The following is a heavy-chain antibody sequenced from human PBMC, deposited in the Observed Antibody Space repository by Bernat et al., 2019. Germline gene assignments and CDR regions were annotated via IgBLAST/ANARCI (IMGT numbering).Heavy chain of an antibody. CDR3: ARGGISSGALGL. D-gene: IGHD3-16*01. Sequence: QVQLVQSGAEVKKPGASVKVSCKTSGYTFTSYGITWVRQAPGQGLEWMGWVSAYNGNTKYAQNLQGRVTMTTDTSTRTVYMELRSLRSDDTAVYYCARGGISSGALGLWGQGTLVTVSS. CDR1: GYTFTSYG. V-gene: IGHV1-18*01. CDR2: VSAYNGNT. J-gene: IGHJ4*02.